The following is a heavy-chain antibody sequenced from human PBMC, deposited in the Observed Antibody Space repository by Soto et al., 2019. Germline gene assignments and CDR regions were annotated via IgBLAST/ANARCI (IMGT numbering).Heavy chain of an antibody. CDR2: ISGSGGST. D-gene: IGHD6-13*01. Sequence: HPGGSLRLSCAASGFTFSSYAMSWVRQAPGKGLEWVSAISGSGGSTYYADSVKGRFTISRDNSKNTLYLQMNSLRAEDTAVYYCAKYSQPSYYFDYWGQGTLVTVSS. CDR1: GFTFSSYA. CDR3: AKYSQPSYYFDY. V-gene: IGHV3-23*01. J-gene: IGHJ4*02.